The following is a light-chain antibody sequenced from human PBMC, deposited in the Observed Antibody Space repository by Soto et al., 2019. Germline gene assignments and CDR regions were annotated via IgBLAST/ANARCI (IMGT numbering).Light chain of an antibody. V-gene: IGLV2-11*01. CDR3: CSYAGSYTFVV. Sequence: QSALTQPRSVSGSPGQSVTISCTGASGDIGGYNYVSWYQHHPGKAPKLIIFDVNKRPSGVPDRFSGSKSGNTASLTISGLQPEDEADYYCCSYAGSYTFVVFGGGTKLTVL. CDR1: SGDIGGYNY. CDR2: DVN. J-gene: IGLJ2*01.